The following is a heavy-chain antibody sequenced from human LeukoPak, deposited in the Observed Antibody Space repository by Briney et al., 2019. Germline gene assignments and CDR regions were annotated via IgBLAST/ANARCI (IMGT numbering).Heavy chain of an antibody. J-gene: IGHJ4*02. CDR2: IKQDGSEK. CDR1: GFTFSSYW. D-gene: IGHD2-2*01. Sequence: PGGSLRLSCAASGFTFSSYWMSWVRQAPGKGLEWVANIKQDGSEKYYVDSVKGRFTISRDNAKNSLYLQMSSLRSEDTAVYYCARGNPVVPAAIMWAHFDYWGQGTLVTVSS. V-gene: IGHV3-7*03. CDR3: ARGNPVVPAAIMWAHFDY.